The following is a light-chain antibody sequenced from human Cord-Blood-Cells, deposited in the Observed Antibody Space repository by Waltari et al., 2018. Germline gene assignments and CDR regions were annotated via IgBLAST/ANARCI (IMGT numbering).Light chain of an antibody. J-gene: IGKJ4*01. Sequence: DIVMTQSPDSLAVSLGERATINCKSSQSVLYSSNNKNYLAWYHRKPGQPLKLLINWASTRESGVPDRFSGSGSGTDFTLTIISRQAEGVAVYYCQQYYSTPLTFGGGTKVEIK. CDR1: QSVLYSSNNKNY. V-gene: IGKV4-1*01. CDR2: WAS. CDR3: QQYYSTPLT.